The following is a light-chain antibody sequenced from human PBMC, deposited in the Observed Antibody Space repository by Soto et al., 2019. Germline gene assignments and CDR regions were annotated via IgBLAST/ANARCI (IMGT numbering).Light chain of an antibody. CDR2: AAS. Sequence: DIPMTQSASSVSASVGDIVTITCRASQGISSWLAWYQQKPGKAPKLLIYAASSLQSGVPSRFSGSVAGTDFNLTISSLQAENFATYYGQQANRFPRLSVGGRTVVVIK. CDR1: QGISSW. J-gene: IGKJ4*01. CDR3: QQANRFPRLS. V-gene: IGKV1D-12*01.